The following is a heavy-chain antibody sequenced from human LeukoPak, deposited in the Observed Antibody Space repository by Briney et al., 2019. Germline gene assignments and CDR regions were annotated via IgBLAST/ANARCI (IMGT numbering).Heavy chain of an antibody. D-gene: IGHD2-2*01. V-gene: IGHV3-21*01. CDR3: ARFYCSSTSCPGDYSNYRDAFDI. CDR2: ISSSSSST. J-gene: IGHJ3*02. Sequence: GGSLSLSCAASGFTFSSYSMNWVRQAPGKGLEWVSCISSSSSSTNYAHSVKGRFTISRDNAKNLPYLQMNCLRAKETAVYYCARFYCSSTSCPGDYSNYRDAFDIWGQGTMVTVSS. CDR1: GFTFSSYS.